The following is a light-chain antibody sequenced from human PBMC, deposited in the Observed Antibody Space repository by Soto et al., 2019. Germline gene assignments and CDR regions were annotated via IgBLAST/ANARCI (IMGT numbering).Light chain of an antibody. CDR2: DAS. CDR1: QSVSSY. J-gene: IGKJ4*01. Sequence: EIVLTQSPATLSLSPGERATPSCRASQSVSSYLAWYQQKPGQAPRLLIYDASNRATGIPARFSGSGSGTDFTLTISSLEPEDFAVYYCQQRSNWPGLTFGGGTKVDIK. CDR3: QQRSNWPGLT. V-gene: IGKV3-11*01.